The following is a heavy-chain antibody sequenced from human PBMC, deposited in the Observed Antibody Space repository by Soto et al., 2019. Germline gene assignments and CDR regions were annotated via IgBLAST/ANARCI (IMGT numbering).Heavy chain of an antibody. CDR3: ARRPTEHTYYDFWSGYTTPNWFDP. Sequence: ASVKVVCKASRYTVTSSGTTWGRQATGQEREWMGWINAYNGNTSYAQKLQGRVTMTRNTSTSTAYMELSSMRSEHTAVYYCARRPTEHTYYDFWSGYTTPNWFDPWGQGTLVTVSS. CDR2: INAYNGNT. J-gene: IGHJ5*02. D-gene: IGHD3-3*01. CDR1: RYTVTSSG. V-gene: IGHV1-18*01.